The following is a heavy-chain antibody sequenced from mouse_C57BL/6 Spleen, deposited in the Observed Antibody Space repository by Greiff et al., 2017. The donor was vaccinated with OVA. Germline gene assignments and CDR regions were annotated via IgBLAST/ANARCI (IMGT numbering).Heavy chain of an antibody. V-gene: IGHV1-42*01. CDR3: ASGGFYAMDY. D-gene: IGHD1-1*02. Sequence: VQLQQSGPELVKPGASVKISCKASGYSFTGYYMNWVKQSPEKSLEWIGEINPSTLTVDKSSSTAYMQLKSLTSEDSAVYYCASGGFYAMDYWGQGTSVTVSS. CDR2: INP. J-gene: IGHJ4*01. CDR1: GYSFTGYY.